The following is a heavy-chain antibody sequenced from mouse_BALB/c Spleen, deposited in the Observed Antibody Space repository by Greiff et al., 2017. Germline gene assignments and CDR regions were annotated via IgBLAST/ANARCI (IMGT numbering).Heavy chain of an antibody. CDR1: GYTFTDYW. CDR3: ARKKYGPLYAMDY. Sequence: QVQLQQPGAELVMPGASVKMSCKASGYTFTDYWMHWVKQRPGQGLEWIGAIDTSDSYTSYNQKFKGKATLTVDESSSTAYMQLSSLTSEDSAVYYWARKKYGPLYAMDYWGQGTSVTVSS. J-gene: IGHJ4*01. D-gene: IGHD2-10*02. V-gene: IGHV1-69*01. CDR2: IDTSDSYT.